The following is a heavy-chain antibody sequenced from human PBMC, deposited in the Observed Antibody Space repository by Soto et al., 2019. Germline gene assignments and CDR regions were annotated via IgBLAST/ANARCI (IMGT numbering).Heavy chain of an antibody. D-gene: IGHD2-15*01. V-gene: IGHV1-3*01. CDR1: GYTFTRYI. CDR2: INPDNGNT. Sequence: ASVKVSCKASGYTFTRYIMNWVRQAPGQRLEWMGWINPDNGNTKSSQKFQDRVIITRDTSASTAYMDLSSLRSEGTAVYYCARGIATGQLDPWGQGTLVTVSS. CDR3: ARGIATGQLDP. J-gene: IGHJ5*02.